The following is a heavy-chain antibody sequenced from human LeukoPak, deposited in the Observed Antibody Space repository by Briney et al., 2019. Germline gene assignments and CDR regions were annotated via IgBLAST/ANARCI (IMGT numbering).Heavy chain of an antibody. J-gene: IGHJ3*02. CDR1: GGSISSYY. V-gene: IGHV4-59*01. CDR2: IYYSGTT. Sequence: DPSETLSLTCTVSGGSISSYYWSWIRKPPGRGLEWIGYIYYSGTTNYNPSLKSRVTISVDTSKTRFSLKLSFLTAVDTAVYYCARYVEDKTAFDIWGQGTMVTVSS. D-gene: IGHD3-10*02. CDR3: ARYVEDKTAFDI.